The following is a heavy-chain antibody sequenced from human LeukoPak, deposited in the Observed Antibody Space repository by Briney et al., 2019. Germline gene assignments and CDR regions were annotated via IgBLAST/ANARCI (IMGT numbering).Heavy chain of an antibody. D-gene: IGHD6-13*01. CDR1: GFTFSSYA. CDR2: ISGSGGRT. CDR3: AKGDSGSWVIDY. V-gene: IGHV3-23*01. Sequence: GGSLRLSCAASGFTFSSYAMSWVRQDPGKGLEWVSAISGSGGRTHYADSVKGRFTISRDNPKKTLYLQMNSLRAEDTAVYYCAKGDSGSWVIDYWGQGTLVTVSS. J-gene: IGHJ4*02.